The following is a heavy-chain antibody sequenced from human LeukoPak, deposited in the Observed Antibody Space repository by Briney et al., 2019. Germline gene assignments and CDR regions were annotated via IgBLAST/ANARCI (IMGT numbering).Heavy chain of an antibody. V-gene: IGHV4-39*01. Sequence: PSETLSFTCSVSGVSSYYWGWIRQPPGKGLEWIGSVYTSEYTYYSSALKGRVNISVDTPNKQFSLKLNSATAADTAVYYCARHRPILADFDYWGQGILVIVSS. J-gene: IGHJ4*02. CDR2: VYTSEYT. CDR1: GVSSYY. CDR3: ARHRPILADFDY.